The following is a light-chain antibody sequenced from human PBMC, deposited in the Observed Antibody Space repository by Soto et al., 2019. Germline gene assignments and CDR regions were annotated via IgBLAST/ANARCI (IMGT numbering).Light chain of an antibody. CDR1: ESVRTS. CDR3: QQYSDWPRT. CDR2: GAS. J-gene: IGKJ1*01. Sequence: EIVLTQSPATLSVSPGERATLSCRASESVRTSLAWYQQKPGRSPSLLIYGASNRATGLPARFSGSGSGTEFTLTISCLQSEDFAVYYCQQYSDWPRTFGQGTKLEFK. V-gene: IGKV3-15*01.